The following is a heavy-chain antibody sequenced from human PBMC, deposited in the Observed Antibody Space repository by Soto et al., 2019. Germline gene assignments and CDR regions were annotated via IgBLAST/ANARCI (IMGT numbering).Heavy chain of an antibody. V-gene: IGHV1-69*13. CDR1: GGTFSSDA. D-gene: IGHD6-19*01. CDR2: IIPIFGKA. Sequence: GASVKVSCKSSGGTFSSDAISWVRQAPGQGLEWMGGIIPIFGKANYAQKFQGRVTISADESTSTAYMELSSLRSEDTAVYYCARGHSSGWFYFDYWGQGTLVTVSS. CDR3: ARGHSSGWFYFDY. J-gene: IGHJ4*02.